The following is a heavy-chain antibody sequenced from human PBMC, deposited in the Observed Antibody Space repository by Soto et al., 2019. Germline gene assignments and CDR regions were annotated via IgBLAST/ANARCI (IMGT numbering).Heavy chain of an antibody. J-gene: IGHJ4*02. D-gene: IGHD3-10*01. CDR2: MNPNSGNT. V-gene: IGHV1-8*01. CDR1: GYTFTSYD. Sequence: QVPLVQSGAEVKKPGASVKVSCKASGYTFTSYDTTWVRQATGQGLEWMGWMNPNSGNTGYAQKFQGRGTMTRHTAISTAYMELSSLRAEDPAVYYCARVSMVRPFDYWGEGTLVTVSS. CDR3: ARVSMVRPFDY.